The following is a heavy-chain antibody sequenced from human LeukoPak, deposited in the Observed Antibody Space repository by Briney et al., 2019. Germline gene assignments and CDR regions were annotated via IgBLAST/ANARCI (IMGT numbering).Heavy chain of an antibody. J-gene: IGHJ4*02. D-gene: IGHD6-19*01. Sequence: PGGSLRLSCAASGFTFSSYEMNWVRQAPGKGLEWVSYTSSSGSPIYYADSVKGRFTISRDNAQNSMYLQMNSLRAEDTAVYYCAGGSGLVFDHWGQGTVVTVSS. CDR2: TSSSGSPI. CDR3: AGGSGLVFDH. V-gene: IGHV3-48*03. CDR1: GFTFSSYE.